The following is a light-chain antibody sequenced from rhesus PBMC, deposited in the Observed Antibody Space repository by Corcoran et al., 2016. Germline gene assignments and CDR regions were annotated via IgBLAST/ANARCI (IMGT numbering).Light chain of an antibody. CDR2: ESS. Sequence: DIQMTQSPSSLSASVGDRVTITCRASQAITNDLAWYQQKPGETPNLLIYESSSLQRGIPSRFSGSGTGTDFTLTISSLQPKDFATYYCQHYYSPPWTFGQGTKVDIK. V-gene: IGKV1-21*01. CDR1: QAITND. J-gene: IGKJ1*01. CDR3: QHYYSPPWT.